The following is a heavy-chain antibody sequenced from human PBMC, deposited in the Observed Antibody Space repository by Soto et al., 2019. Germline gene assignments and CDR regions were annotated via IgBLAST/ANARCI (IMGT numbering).Heavy chain of an antibody. CDR2: IYYSGST. Sequence: KPGGSLRLSCTVSGFAFNNYGINWVRQAPGKGLEWIGYIYYSGSTNYNPSLKSRVTISVDTSKNQFSLKLSSVTAADTAVYYCARALYGGIDYWGQGTLVTVSS. CDR3: ARALYGGIDY. CDR1: GFAFNNYG. J-gene: IGHJ4*02. V-gene: IGHV4-59*01. D-gene: IGHD3-16*01.